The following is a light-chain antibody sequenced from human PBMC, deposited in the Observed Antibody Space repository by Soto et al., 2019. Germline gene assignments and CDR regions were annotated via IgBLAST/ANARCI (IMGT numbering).Light chain of an antibody. CDR3: QQTRAYPST. V-gene: IGKV1-9*01. Sequence: IQLTQSPSSLSASVGASVTITCRASQDITSYLAWYQQKPGKAPNLLIYGASTLQSGVPSRFSGSGSGTDFTLTISSLQAEDFASYYCQQTRAYPSTFGGGTKVDIK. CDR2: GAS. J-gene: IGKJ4*01. CDR1: QDITSY.